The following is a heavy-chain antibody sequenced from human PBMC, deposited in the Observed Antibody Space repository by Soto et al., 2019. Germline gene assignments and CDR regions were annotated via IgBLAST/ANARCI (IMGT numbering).Heavy chain of an antibody. CDR3: ARDALSSSWRPWYFDL. D-gene: IGHD6-13*01. V-gene: IGHV1-18*04. Sequence: GASVKVSCKASGYTFTSYGISWVRQAPGQGLEWMGWISAYNGNTNYAQKLQGRVTMTTDTSTSTAYMELRSLRSDDTAVYYCARDALSSSWRPWYFDLWGRGTLVTVSS. CDR2: ISAYNGNT. CDR1: GYTFTSYG. J-gene: IGHJ2*01.